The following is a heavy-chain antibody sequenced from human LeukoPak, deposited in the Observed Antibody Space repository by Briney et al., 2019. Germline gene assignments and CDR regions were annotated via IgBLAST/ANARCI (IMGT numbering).Heavy chain of an antibody. D-gene: IGHD3-22*01. CDR3: AKGPMIAGDYFDY. CDR2: ISWNSGSI. J-gene: IGHJ4*02. Sequence: QSGGSLRLSCAASGFTFDDYAMHWVRQAPGKGLKWVSGISWNSGSIGYADSVKGRFTISRDNAKNSLYLQMNSLRAEDTALYYCAKGPMIAGDYFDYWGQGTLVTVSS. V-gene: IGHV3-9*01. CDR1: GFTFDDYA.